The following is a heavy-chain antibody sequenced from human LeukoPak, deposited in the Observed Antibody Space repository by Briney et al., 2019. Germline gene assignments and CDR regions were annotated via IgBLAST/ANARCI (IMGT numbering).Heavy chain of an antibody. CDR1: GFTFSSYA. V-gene: IGHV3-23*01. J-gene: IGHJ4*02. D-gene: IGHD3-9*01. CDR3: AKDFTYYDILTGYRGGNYFDY. Sequence: GGSLRLSCAASGFTFSSYAMSWVRQAPGKGLEWVSAISGSGGSTYYADSVKGRFTISRDNSKNTLYLQMNSLRAEDTAVYYCAKDFTYYDILTGYRGGNYFDYWGQGTLVTVSS. CDR2: ISGSGGST.